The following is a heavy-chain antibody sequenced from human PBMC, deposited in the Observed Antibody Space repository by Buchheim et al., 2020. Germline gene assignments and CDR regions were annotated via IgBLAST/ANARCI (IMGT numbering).Heavy chain of an antibody. CDR1: GDTFNTYG. Sequence: QVQLVQSGGEVKKPGASVEVSCKASGDTFNTYGISWVRQAPGQGLEWMGWISVYNGNTNYDQKFLGRFTMTTDTSTNTAYMELRSLRSDDTAVYYCAKYIRGYSYAVWGQGTL. V-gene: IGHV1-18*01. CDR3: AKYIRGYSYAV. J-gene: IGHJ4*02. D-gene: IGHD2-8*01. CDR2: ISVYNGNT.